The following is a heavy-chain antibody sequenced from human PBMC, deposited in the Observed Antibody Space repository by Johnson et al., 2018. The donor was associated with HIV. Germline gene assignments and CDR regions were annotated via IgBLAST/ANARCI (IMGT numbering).Heavy chain of an antibody. CDR3: AKSSSATYYGDAFDM. D-gene: IGHD3-10*01. CDR1: GFTFSSNA. J-gene: IGHJ3*02. Sequence: QVTLVESGGGLVQPGGSLRLSCAASGFTFSSNAIHWVRQAPGKGLEWVAVISSDGTNTYYTDSVKGRFTISRDNTKNTVSLQMIILRPKDTGVYYCAKSSSATYYGDAFDMWGQGTMVTVSS. V-gene: IGHV3-30*04. CDR2: ISSDGTNT.